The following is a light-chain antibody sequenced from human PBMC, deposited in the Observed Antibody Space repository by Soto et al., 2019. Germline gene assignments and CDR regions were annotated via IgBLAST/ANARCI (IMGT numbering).Light chain of an antibody. Sequence: GDRVTITCRASQTISTWMAWYQQKPGKAPKLLVYDASTLQSGVASRFSGSGSGTEFTLTISSLQPEDFATYSCQQSYSTTWTFGQGTKVDIK. CDR2: DAS. CDR1: QTISTW. CDR3: QQSYSTTWT. J-gene: IGKJ1*01. V-gene: IGKV1-5*01.